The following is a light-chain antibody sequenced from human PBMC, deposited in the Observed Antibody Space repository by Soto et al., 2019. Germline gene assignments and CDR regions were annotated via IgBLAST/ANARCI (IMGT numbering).Light chain of an antibody. CDR2: GAS. J-gene: IGKJ4*01. CDR3: QQRSNWPPALS. CDR1: QRVSYN. V-gene: IGKV3-15*01. Sequence: ETEFTQSPATMSLSPGERVTLSCRASQRVSYNLAWYQQRFGQTPRLLIYGASVRATGIPARFSGSGSGTEFTLTISNVQSEDFAVYYCQQRSNWPPALSFGGGTMV.